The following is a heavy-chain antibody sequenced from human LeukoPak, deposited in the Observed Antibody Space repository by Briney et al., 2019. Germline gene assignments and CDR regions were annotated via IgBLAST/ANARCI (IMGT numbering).Heavy chain of an antibody. CDR1: GYTFTSYY. V-gene: IGHV1-46*01. CDR3: ARGKIVAQDYYYYYMDV. J-gene: IGHJ6*03. D-gene: IGHD5-12*01. CDR2: INPTGGST. Sequence: ASVKVSCKASGYTFTSYYMHWVRQAPGQGLEWMGLINPTGGSTGYAQKFQGRVTMTRDTSISTAYMELSRLRSDDTAVYYCARGKIVAQDYYYYYMDVWGKGTTVTVSS.